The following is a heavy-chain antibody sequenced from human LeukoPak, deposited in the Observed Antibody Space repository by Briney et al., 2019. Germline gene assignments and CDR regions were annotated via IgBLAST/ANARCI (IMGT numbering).Heavy chain of an antibody. Sequence: GRSLRLSCAASGFTFSSYAMNWVRQAPGKGLEWVAVISYDGSNKNYADSVKGRFTISKDSSKNTLYLQMNSLRAEDTAVYYCARDWYNSPLDYWGRGTLVTVSS. J-gene: IGHJ4*02. CDR3: ARDWYNSPLDY. V-gene: IGHV3-30-3*01. D-gene: IGHD1-1*01. CDR2: ISYDGSNK. CDR1: GFTFSSYA.